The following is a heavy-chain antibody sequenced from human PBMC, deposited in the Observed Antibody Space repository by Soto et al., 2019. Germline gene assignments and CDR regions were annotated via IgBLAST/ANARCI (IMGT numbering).Heavy chain of an antibody. V-gene: IGHV1-69*01. CDR3: ARHLGYCSGGSCYRGGWFDP. CDR1: GGTFSSYA. J-gene: IGHJ5*02. D-gene: IGHD2-15*01. CDR2: IIPIFGTA. Sequence: QVQLVQSGAEVKKPGSSVKVSCKASGGTFSSYAISWVRQAPGQGLEWMGGIIPIFGTANYAQKFQGRVTITADESTSTAYMELSSLRSEDTAVYYCARHLGYCSGGSCYRGGWFDPWGQGTLVTVSS.